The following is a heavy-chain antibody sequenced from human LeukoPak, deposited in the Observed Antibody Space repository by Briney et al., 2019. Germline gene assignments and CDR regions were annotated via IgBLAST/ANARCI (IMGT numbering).Heavy chain of an antibody. Sequence: QPGGSLRLSCAASAFTFSTYAMNWVRQAPGKGLEWVSSISSGGGTTYYADSVKGRFTISRDNSKNTLYLQMNSLRPEDTAMYYCANAVCTNSSCSGFYGMDVWGQGTTVAVSS. J-gene: IGHJ6*02. V-gene: IGHV3-23*01. D-gene: IGHD2-2*01. CDR3: ANAVCTNSSCSGFYGMDV. CDR1: AFTFSTYA. CDR2: ISSGGGTT.